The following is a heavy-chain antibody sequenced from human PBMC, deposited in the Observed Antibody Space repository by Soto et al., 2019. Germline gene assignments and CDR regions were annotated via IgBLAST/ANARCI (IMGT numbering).Heavy chain of an antibody. D-gene: IGHD6-19*01. Sequence: TGGSLRLSCAASGFTFSSYAMSWVRQAPGKGLEWVSAISGSGGSTYYADSVKGRFTISRDNSKSALYLQMNSLRAEDTAVYYCAKVGSGWYGVAFDIWGQGTMVTVSS. CDR2: ISGSGGST. J-gene: IGHJ3*02. CDR1: GFTFSSYA. V-gene: IGHV3-23*01. CDR3: AKVGSGWYGVAFDI.